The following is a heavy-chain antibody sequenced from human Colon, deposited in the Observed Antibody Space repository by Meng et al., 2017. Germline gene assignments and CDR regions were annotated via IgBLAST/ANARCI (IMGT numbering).Heavy chain of an antibody. D-gene: IGHD2-21*01. V-gene: IGHV3-30*03. CDR3: ARKHRIMDPALDS. CDR1: GFTFSSSA. CDR2: ISHDGRDQ. J-gene: IGHJ4*02. Sequence: VQLVQAWGGVVQAGRPLRLSGVGSGFTFSSSAMHWVRQAPGKGLEWVAAISHDGRDQYYADSVKGRFTISRDNAKESLFLQMDSLRVEDMGVYFCARKHRIMDPALDSWGPGTLVTVSS.